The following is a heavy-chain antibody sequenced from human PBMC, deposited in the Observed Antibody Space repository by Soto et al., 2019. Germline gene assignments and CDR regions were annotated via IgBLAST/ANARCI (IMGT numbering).Heavy chain of an antibody. V-gene: IGHV4-39*01. Sequence: LSLTCTVSGGSISSSSYYWGWIRQPPGKGLEWIGSIYYSGSTYYNPSLKSRVTISVDTSKNQFSLKLSAVTAADTAVYYCARQLLWFGELDFDYWGQGTLVTVSS. J-gene: IGHJ4*02. D-gene: IGHD3-10*01. CDR1: GGSISSSSYY. CDR2: IYYSGST. CDR3: ARQLLWFGELDFDY.